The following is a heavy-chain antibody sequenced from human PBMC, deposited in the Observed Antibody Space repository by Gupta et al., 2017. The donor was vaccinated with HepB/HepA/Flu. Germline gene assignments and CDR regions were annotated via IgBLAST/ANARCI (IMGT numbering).Heavy chain of an antibody. CDR2: MSPSSGNT. Sequence: QVQLVQSGAEVKKPGASVRVSCKASGYIFSSYDINWVRQAPGQGLELVGWMSPSSGNTGDGKGFQDRVTMTTKNSIGTAFLDLSGLRSEDSAVYYCARGDFGSGAYYFDYWGQGSLVTVSS. V-gene: IGHV1-8*01. CDR1: GYIFSSYD. D-gene: IGHD3-10*01. CDR3: ARGDFGSGAYYFDY. J-gene: IGHJ4*02.